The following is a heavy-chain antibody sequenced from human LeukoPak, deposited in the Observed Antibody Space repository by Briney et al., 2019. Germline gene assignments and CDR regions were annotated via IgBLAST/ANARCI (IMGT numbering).Heavy chain of an antibody. CDR2: IYTSGST. D-gene: IGHD2/OR15-2a*01. Sequence: PSETLSLTCSVSGDSIIGYYWSWIRQPAGKGLEWIGRIYTSGSTNYNPSLKSRVTISVDTSKNQFSLKLSSVTAADTAVYYCAREDPFANYYYYYMDVWGKGTTVTISS. V-gene: IGHV4-4*07. CDR1: GDSIIGYY. CDR3: AREDPFANYYYYYMDV. J-gene: IGHJ6*03.